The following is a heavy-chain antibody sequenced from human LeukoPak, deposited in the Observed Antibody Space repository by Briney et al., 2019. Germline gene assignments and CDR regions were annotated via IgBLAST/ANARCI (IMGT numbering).Heavy chain of an antibody. CDR2: IYSGGST. D-gene: IGHD3-10*01. Sequence: GGSLRLSCAASGFTVSSNYMSWVRQAPGKGLEWVSVIYSGGSTYYADSVKGRFTISRDNSKNTLYLQMNSLRAEDTAVYYCARVYGSGSYYDVYYYYMDVWGKGTTVTVSS. V-gene: IGHV3-53*01. CDR3: ARVYGSGSYYDVYYYYMDV. CDR1: GFTVSSNY. J-gene: IGHJ6*03.